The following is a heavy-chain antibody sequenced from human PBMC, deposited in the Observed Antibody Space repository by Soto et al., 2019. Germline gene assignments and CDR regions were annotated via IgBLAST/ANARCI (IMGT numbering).Heavy chain of an antibody. CDR3: AQDADRVGELWGYFQN. J-gene: IGHJ1*01. CDR2: INWNGVNK. Sequence: EVQLVESGGGLEQPGGSLRLSCGTSGFMFEDYAMHWVRQAPGKGLEWVSGINWNGVNKGYADSVLGRFTISRDNAKKSLFLEMNYLRPEDTALYFCAQDADRVGELWGYFQNWGQGTPVTVSS. CDR1: GFMFEDYA. V-gene: IGHV3-9*01. D-gene: IGHD3-16*01.